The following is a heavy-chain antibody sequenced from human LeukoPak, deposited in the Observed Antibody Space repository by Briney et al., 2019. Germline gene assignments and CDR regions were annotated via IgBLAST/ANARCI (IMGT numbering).Heavy chain of an antibody. CDR1: GGSINSYY. J-gene: IGHJ6*02. Sequence: KPSETLSLTCTVSGGSINSYYWSWIRQPAGKGLEWIGRIYSSGSSNYNPSLRSRVTMSADTSKNQFSLNLSSVSAADTAVYYCARDGLQQSYYCGMDIWGQGTTVTVSS. CDR3: ARDGLQQSYYCGMDI. CDR2: IYSSGSS. V-gene: IGHV4-4*07. D-gene: IGHD3/OR15-3a*01.